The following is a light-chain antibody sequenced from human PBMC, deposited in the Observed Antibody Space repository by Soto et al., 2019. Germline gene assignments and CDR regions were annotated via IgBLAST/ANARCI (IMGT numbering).Light chain of an antibody. CDR2: AAS. V-gene: IGKV1-39*01. Sequence: DIQMTQSPSSLSASVGDRVTITCRASQSISNYLNWYQQKPGKAPKLLIYAASSLQSGVPSRFSGSGSGTEFTLTISSLQPEDFATYYCKQSYSTRWTFGQGTKVDIK. CDR1: QSISNY. CDR3: KQSYSTRWT. J-gene: IGKJ1*01.